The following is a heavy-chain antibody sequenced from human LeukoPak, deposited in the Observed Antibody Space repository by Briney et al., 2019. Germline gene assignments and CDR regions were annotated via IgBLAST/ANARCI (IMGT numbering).Heavy chain of an antibody. CDR3: ARGSDYSNGNIYEDDYEY. CDR2: INKDGRVK. J-gene: IGHJ4*02. Sequence: GGSLGFSWAASGLTFDKYWMDWFRQAPGKGLEWVAQINKDGRVKHYVDSVKGRFTISRDNAKNLVSLQMSSLRAEDTAVYYCARGSDYSNGNIYEDDYEYWGQGTLVTVSS. V-gene: IGHV3-7*01. CDR1: GLTFDKYW. D-gene: IGHD2-8*01.